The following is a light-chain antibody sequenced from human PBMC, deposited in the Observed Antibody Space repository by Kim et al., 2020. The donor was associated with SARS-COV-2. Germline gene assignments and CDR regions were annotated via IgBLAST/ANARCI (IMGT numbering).Light chain of an antibody. V-gene: IGKV3-20*01. CDR1: HSVSSSY. CDR2: GAS. J-gene: IGKJ4*01. CDR3: QQYGSSPLT. Sequence: PGDRASLSCRASHSVSSSYLAWYQQKPGQAPRLLIYGASSRATGIPDRFSGSGSRTDFTLTISRLEPEDVAVYYCQQYGSSPLTFGGGTKV.